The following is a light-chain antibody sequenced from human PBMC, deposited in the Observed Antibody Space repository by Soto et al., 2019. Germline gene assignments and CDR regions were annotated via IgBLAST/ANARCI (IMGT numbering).Light chain of an antibody. J-gene: IGLJ1*01. CDR1: SSNVGAGYD. CDR2: GNS. CDR3: QSYDSSLSANYV. V-gene: IGLV1-40*01. Sequence: QLVLTQPPSVSGAPGQRVTISCTGSSSNVGAGYDVHWYQQLPGTAPKLLIYGNSNRPSGVPDRFSGSKSGSSASLAITGLQDDDEADYYCQSYDSSLSANYVFGTGTKLTVL.